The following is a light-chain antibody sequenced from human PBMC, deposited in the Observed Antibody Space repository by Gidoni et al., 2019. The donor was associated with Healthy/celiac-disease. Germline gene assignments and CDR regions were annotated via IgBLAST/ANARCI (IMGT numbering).Light chain of an antibody. V-gene: IGKV1-39*01. J-gene: IGKJ4*01. CDR2: AAS. Sequence: DIQMTQSPSSLSASVGHRVTITCRASQSISSYLNWYQQKPGKAHKLLIYAASSLQSGVPSRCSGSGSRTDFTLTISSLQHEDFATYYCQQSYSTPLTFGGGTKVEIK. CDR1: QSISSY. CDR3: QQSYSTPLT.